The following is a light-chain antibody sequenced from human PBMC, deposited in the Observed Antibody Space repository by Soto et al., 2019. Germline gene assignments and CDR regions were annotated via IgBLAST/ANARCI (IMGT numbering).Light chain of an antibody. CDR3: ASWDDSLNGPV. CDR1: SSNIGGNS. V-gene: IGLV1-44*01. J-gene: IGLJ3*02. Sequence: QSVLTQPPSASGTPRQRVTISCSGSSSNIGGNSVNWYQQLPGTAPKLLMYSNNQRAAGVPDRFSGSKSDTSASLAISGLQSEDDGDYYCASWDDSLNGPVFGGGTKLTVL. CDR2: SNN.